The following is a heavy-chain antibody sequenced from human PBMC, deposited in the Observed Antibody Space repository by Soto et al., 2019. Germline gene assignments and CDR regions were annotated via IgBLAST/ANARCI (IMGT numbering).Heavy chain of an antibody. CDR1: GDSITSGGYY. Sequence: SETLSLTCTVTGDSITSGGYYWSWIRQHPGKGLEWLGYIYGSGGSGSTLYTPSLKSRITLSVDTSKTQFSLNLSSVTVADTAVYFCARTQAGYLSGIDYWGQGTLVTVS. CDR3: ARTQAGYLSGIDY. V-gene: IGHV4-31*03. D-gene: IGHD2-15*01. J-gene: IGHJ4*02. CDR2: IYGSGGSGST.